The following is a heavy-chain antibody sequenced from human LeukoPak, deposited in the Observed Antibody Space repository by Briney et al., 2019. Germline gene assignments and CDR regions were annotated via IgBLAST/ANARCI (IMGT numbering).Heavy chain of an antibody. V-gene: IGHV6-1*01. CDR2: TYYSSKWYN. D-gene: IGHD3-16*02. J-gene: IGHJ4*02. CDR3: ARALPPGYTIDY. Sequence: SQTLSLTCAISGDSVSTDSAGWNWIRQSPSRGLEWLGRTYYSSKWYNDYAVSVKSRITINPDTSKNQFSLQLNSVTPEDTAVYYCARALPPGYTIDYWGQGTLVTVSS. CDR1: GDSVSTDSAG.